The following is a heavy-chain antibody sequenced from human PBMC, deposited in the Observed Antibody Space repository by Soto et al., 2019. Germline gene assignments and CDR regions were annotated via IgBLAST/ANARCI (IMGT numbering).Heavy chain of an antibody. CDR3: ARVSSRWGLVNYFDY. V-gene: IGHV4-59*12. D-gene: IGHD6-13*01. CDR2: IYYGGST. J-gene: IGHJ4*02. CDR1: GGSISSDY. Sequence: SATLSLTCTVSGGSISSDYWCWIRQPPGKGLEWIGYIYYGGSTHSNPSLKSRVIISLDTSKNQFSLKLSSVTAADPAVYYCARVSSRWGLVNYFDYWGQGTLVTVSS.